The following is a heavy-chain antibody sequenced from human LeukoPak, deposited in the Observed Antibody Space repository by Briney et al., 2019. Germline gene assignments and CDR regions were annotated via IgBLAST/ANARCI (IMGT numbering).Heavy chain of an antibody. J-gene: IGHJ4*02. CDR3: ARQGTIVAGTLGTTFDY. CDR2: IYPGDSDT. Sequence: GASVKVSCKASGYTFTSYGIGWVRQMPGKGLEWMGIIYPGDSDTKYSPSFQGQVTISADKSINTAYLQWSSLRASDTAMYYCARQGTIVAGTLGTTFDYWGQGTLLTVSS. V-gene: IGHV5-51*01. D-gene: IGHD5-12*01. CDR1: GYTFTSYG.